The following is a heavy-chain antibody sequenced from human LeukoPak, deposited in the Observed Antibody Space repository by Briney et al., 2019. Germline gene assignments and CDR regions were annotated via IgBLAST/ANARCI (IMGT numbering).Heavy chain of an antibody. CDR3: ARDPLTTVVHAFDY. J-gene: IGHJ4*02. CDR2: INTNTGNP. CDR1: GYTFTSYA. V-gene: IGHV7-4-1*02. Sequence: ASVKVSCKASGYTFTSYAMNCVRQAPGQGLEWMGWINTNTGNPTYAQGFTGRFVFSLDTSVSTAYLQISSLKAEDTAVYYCARDPLTTVVHAFDYWGQGTLVTVSS. D-gene: IGHD4-23*01.